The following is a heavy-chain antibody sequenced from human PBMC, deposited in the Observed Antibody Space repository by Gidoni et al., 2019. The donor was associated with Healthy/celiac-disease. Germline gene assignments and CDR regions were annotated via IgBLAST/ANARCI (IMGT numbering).Heavy chain of an antibody. V-gene: IGHV4-34*01. CDR3: ARDFLDYYDSSGYYYGAFDI. CDR2: INHSGST. CDR1: GGSFSGYY. D-gene: IGHD3-22*01. Sequence: QVQLQQWGAGLLKPSETLSLTCAVYGGSFSGYYWGWIRQPPGKGLEWIGAINHSGSTNYQPSLKSRVTISVYTSKNQFSLQLSSVTAADTAVYYCARDFLDYYDSSGYYYGAFDIWGQGTMVTVSS. J-gene: IGHJ3*02.